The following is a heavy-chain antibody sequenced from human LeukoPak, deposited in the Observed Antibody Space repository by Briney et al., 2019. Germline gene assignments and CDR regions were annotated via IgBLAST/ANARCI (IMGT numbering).Heavy chain of an antibody. J-gene: IGHJ6*02. Sequence: PGGSLRLSCAASGFTFTTAWMSWVRQAPGKGLEWVANIKQDGSEEVYVDSVKGRFTIPRGNAKNSLFLQMNTLRAEDTAVYYCARDPYSSTWSYGMDVWGQGTTVTVSS. V-gene: IGHV3-7*05. CDR3: ARDPYSSTWSYGMDV. CDR2: IKQDGSEE. CDR1: GFTFTTAW. D-gene: IGHD6-6*01.